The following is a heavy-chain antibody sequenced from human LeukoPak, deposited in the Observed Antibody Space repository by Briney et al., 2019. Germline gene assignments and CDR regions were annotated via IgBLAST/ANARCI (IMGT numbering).Heavy chain of an antibody. Sequence: QPGGSLRLSCAASGFTFSSYGMHWVRQAPGKGLEWVAVIWYDGSNKYYADSVKGRFTISRDNSKNTLYLQMNSLRAEDTAVYYCARDLSQSYYDSSGYYFDYWGQGTLVTVSS. CDR3: ARDLSQSYYDSSGYYFDY. D-gene: IGHD3-22*01. CDR2: IWYDGSNK. J-gene: IGHJ4*02. CDR1: GFTFSSYG. V-gene: IGHV3-33*08.